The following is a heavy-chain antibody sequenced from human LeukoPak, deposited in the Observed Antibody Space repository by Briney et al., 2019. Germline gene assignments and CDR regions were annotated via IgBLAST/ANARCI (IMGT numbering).Heavy chain of an antibody. D-gene: IGHD3-16*01. CDR2: ISGSGGST. CDR1: GFTFSSYW. CDR3: AKVSGSYARNWFDP. Sequence: GGSLRLSCAVSGFTFSSYWMSWVRQAPGKGLEWVSAISGSGGSTYYADSVKGRFTISRDNSKNTLYLQMNSLRAEDTAVYYCAKVSGSYARNWFDPWGQGTLVTVS. J-gene: IGHJ5*02. V-gene: IGHV3-23*01.